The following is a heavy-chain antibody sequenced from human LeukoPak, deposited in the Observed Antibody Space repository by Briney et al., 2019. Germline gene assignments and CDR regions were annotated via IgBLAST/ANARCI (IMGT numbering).Heavy chain of an antibody. J-gene: IGHJ4*02. CDR2: ISYDGSNK. D-gene: IGHD5-18*01. CDR3: AKDRVDTAISYFDY. Sequence: GGSLRLSCAASGFTFGSYGMHWVRQAPGKGLEWVAVISYDGSNKYYADSVKGRFTISRDNSKNTLYLQMNSLRAEDTAVYYCAKDRVDTAISYFDYWGQGTLVTVPS. CDR1: GFTFGSYG. V-gene: IGHV3-30*18.